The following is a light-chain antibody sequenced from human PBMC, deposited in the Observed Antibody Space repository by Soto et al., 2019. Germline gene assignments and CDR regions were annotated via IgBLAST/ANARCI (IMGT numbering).Light chain of an antibody. CDR3: QQYNNWFMFT. CDR2: SAS. J-gene: IGKJ2*01. V-gene: IGKV3-15*01. Sequence: EIVMTQSPATLSVSPGERATLSCRASQSVKSNLAWYQQKPGQAPRLLIYSASTRATGIPARFSGSGSGTEFTLTISSLQSEDFAVYYCQQYNNWFMFTFGQGTKVEIK. CDR1: QSVKSN.